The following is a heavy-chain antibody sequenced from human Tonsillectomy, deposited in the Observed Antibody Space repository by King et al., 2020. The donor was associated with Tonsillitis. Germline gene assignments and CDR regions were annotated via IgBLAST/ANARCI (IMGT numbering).Heavy chain of an antibody. D-gene: IGHD5-18*01. J-gene: IGHJ4*02. Sequence: QLVQSGGDLVQPGRSLRLSCAASGFTFDDYAMHWVRQAPGKGLEWVSGITWNSGSVDYADSVKGRFTISRDNAKNSLYLQMNSLRAEDTALYYCAKATYSYGSSYFDYWGQGTLVTVSS. CDR3: AKATYSYGSSYFDY. CDR2: ITWNSGSV. CDR1: GFTFDDYA. V-gene: IGHV3-9*01.